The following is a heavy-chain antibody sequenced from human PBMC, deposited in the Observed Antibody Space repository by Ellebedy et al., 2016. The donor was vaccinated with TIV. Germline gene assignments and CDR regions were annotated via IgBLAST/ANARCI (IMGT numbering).Heavy chain of an antibody. Sequence: SQTLSLTCVISGDSVSTDIGWNWIRQSPSRGLEWLGRTYYRSKWNNDYAVSLKSRITINPDTSKNLFSLQLNSVTPVDTAVYYCARGWFGSGMGVWGQGTTVTVSS. CDR3: ARGWFGSGMGV. J-gene: IGHJ6*02. V-gene: IGHV6-1*01. D-gene: IGHD3-10*01. CDR1: GDSVSTDIG. CDR2: TYYRSKWNN.